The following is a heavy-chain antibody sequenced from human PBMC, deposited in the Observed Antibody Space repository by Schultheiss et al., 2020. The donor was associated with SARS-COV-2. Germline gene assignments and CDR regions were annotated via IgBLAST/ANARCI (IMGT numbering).Heavy chain of an antibody. D-gene: IGHD1-1*01. CDR3: ARERGGNDEFDY. V-gene: IGHV3-30*02. CDR2: IHKDDGSTK. CDR1: GFTFSSYV. J-gene: IGHJ4*02. Sequence: GESLKISCTASGFTFSSYVMHWVRQAPGKGLEWVALIHKDDGSTKDYADSVKGRFTISRDNSKNTLYLQVNSLRAEDTAVYYCARERGGNDEFDYWGQGTLVTVSS.